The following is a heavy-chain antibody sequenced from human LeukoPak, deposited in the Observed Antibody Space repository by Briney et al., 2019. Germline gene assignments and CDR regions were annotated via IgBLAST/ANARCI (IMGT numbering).Heavy chain of an antibody. Sequence: ASVKVSCKASGYTFTSYDINWVRQATGQGLEWMGWINPNSGGTNYAQKFQGRVTMTRDTSISTAYMELSRLRSDDTAVYYCARVHYYDSSAGYWGQGTLVTVSS. J-gene: IGHJ4*02. V-gene: IGHV1-2*02. CDR3: ARVHYYDSSAGY. D-gene: IGHD3-22*01. CDR1: GYTFTSYD. CDR2: INPNSGGT.